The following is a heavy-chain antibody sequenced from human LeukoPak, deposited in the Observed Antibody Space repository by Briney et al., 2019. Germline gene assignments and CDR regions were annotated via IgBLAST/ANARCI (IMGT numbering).Heavy chain of an antibody. CDR2: ISSGTSI. CDR1: GFTFSDDY. V-gene: IGHV3-11*04. CDR3: AREGDSSGYYFDY. D-gene: IGHD3-22*01. J-gene: IGHJ4*02. Sequence: KPGGSLRLSCAASGFTFSDDYMSWIRQAPGKGLQWVSYISSGTSIYYADSVKGRFTISRDNAKNSLYLQMNSLRAEDTAVYYCAREGDSSGYYFDYWGQGTLVTVSS.